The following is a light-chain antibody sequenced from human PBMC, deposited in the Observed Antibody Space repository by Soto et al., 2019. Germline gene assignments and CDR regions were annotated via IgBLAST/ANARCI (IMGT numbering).Light chain of an antibody. CDR1: RSINSRY. J-gene: IGKJ2*01. CDR2: AAS. Sequence: EIILTQSPDTLSLSLGERATLSCRASRSINSRYLAWYQQKHGQAPRLLIYAASSRPTGIPDRFSGSGSGTDFTLTITRLEPDDVEVYYCQPYCYSPHTFGQGTTLEIK. CDR3: QPYCYSPHT. V-gene: IGKV3-20*01.